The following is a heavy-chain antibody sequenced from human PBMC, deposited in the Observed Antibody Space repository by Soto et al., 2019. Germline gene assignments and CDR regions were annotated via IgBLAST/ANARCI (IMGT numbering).Heavy chain of an antibody. J-gene: IGHJ4*02. CDR2: IWYDGSNK. V-gene: IGHV3-33*08. CDR3: ARDHGSGSYYLPNYFDY. Sequence: GGSLRLSCAASGFTLSSYAMNWVRQAPGKGLEWVAVIWYDGSNKYYADSVKGRFTISRDNSKNTLYLQMNSLRAEDTAVYYCARDHGSGSYYLPNYFDYWGQGTLVTVSS. CDR1: GFTLSSYA. D-gene: IGHD3-10*01.